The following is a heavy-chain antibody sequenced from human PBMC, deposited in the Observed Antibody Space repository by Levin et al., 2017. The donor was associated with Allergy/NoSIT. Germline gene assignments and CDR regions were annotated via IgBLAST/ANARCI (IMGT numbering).Heavy chain of an antibody. CDR2: IMPLTTI. V-gene: IGHV1-69*11. CDR3: SAQGWAAAGPTRIPLAFHF. J-gene: IGHJ3*01. Sequence: SVKVSCKTSRDTFTSHDIHWVRQAPGQGLEWVGMIMPLTTIKYALNFQGRVTITADDSANTVYMELSNLESGDTAVFYCSAQGWAAAGPTRIPLAFHFWGQGTRVTVSS. CDR1: RDTFTSHD. D-gene: IGHD6-13*01.